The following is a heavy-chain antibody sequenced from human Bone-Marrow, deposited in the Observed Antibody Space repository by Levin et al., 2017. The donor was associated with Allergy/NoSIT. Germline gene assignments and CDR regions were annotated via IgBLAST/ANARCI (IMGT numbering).Heavy chain of an antibody. CDR1: GFTFSSYA. CDR3: AKDLMITFGGVIVPNGMDV. D-gene: IGHD3-16*02. CDR2: ISGSGGST. V-gene: IGHV3-23*01. Sequence: PGGSLRLSCAASGFTFSSYAMSWVRQAPGKGLEWVSAISGSGGSTYYADSVKGRFTISRDNSKNTLYLQMNSLRAEDTAVYYCAKDLMITFGGVIVPNGMDVWGQGTTVTVSS. J-gene: IGHJ6*02.